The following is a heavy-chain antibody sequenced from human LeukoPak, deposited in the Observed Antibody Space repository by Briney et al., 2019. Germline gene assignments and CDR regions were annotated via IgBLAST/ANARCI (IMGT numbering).Heavy chain of an antibody. V-gene: IGHV1-18*01. D-gene: IGHD3-10*01. Sequence: ASVKVSCKASGYTFTSYGISWVRQAPGQGLEWMGGIIPIFGTANYAQKLQGRVTMTTDTSRSTAYMELRSLRSDDTAVYYCARDLHRVVVRGVPHYYYYMDVWGKGTTVTISS. CDR3: ARDLHRVVVRGVPHYYYYMDV. CDR2: IIPIFGTA. J-gene: IGHJ6*03. CDR1: GYTFTSYG.